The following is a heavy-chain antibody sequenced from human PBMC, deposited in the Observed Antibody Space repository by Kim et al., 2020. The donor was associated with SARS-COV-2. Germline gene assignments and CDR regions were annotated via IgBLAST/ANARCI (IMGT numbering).Heavy chain of an antibody. J-gene: IGHJ4*02. CDR3: ARGKNYYGSGSYEYYFDY. CDR1: GDSVSSNSAA. V-gene: IGHV6-1*01. Sequence: SQTLSLTCAISGDSVSSNSAAWNWIRQSPSRGLEWLGRTYYRSKWYNDYAVSVKSRITINPDTSKNQFSLQLNSVTPEDTAVYYCARGKNYYGSGSYEYYFDYWGQGTLVTVSS. CDR2: TYYRSKWYN. D-gene: IGHD3-10*01.